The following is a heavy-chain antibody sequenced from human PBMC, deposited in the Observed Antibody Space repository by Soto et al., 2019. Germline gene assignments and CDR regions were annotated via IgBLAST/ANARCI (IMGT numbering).Heavy chain of an antibody. Sequence: QVQLVQSGAEVKKPGSSVKVSCKASGGTFSSYTISWVRQAPGQGLEWMGRIIPILGIANYAQNFQGRVKITADKSTSTAYMELSSLRSEDTAVYYCASPGGYSSSGFDYWGQGTLVTVSS. CDR3: ASPGGYSSSGFDY. CDR2: IIPILGIA. D-gene: IGHD6-13*01. CDR1: GGTFSSYT. J-gene: IGHJ4*02. V-gene: IGHV1-69*02.